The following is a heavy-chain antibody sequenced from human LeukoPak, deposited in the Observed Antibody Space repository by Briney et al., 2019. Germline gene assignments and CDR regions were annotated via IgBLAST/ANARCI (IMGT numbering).Heavy chain of an antibody. J-gene: IGHJ4*02. V-gene: IGHV4-4*07. CDR2: IYHSGST. D-gene: IGHD2-2*01. CDR1: GGSISNYY. CDR3: ARAGQGYCTSASCYLSLDY. Sequence: SETLSLTCTVSGGSISNYYWNCIRQPAGKGLEWIGQIYHSGSTNYNPSLKSRVAISVDKSKNQFSLNLISVTAADTAVYYCARAGQGYCTSASCYLSLDYWGQETLVTVSS.